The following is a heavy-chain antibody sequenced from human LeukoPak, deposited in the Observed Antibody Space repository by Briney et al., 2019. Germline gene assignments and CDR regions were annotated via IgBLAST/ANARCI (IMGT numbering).Heavy chain of an antibody. Sequence: PSETLSLTCTVSGGSISSYYWSWIRQPPGKGLEWIGYIYYSGSTNYNPSLKSRVAISVDTSKNQFSLKLSSVTAADTAVYYCARSRGWYSSLQYYFDYWGQGTLVTVSS. V-gene: IGHV4-59*01. D-gene: IGHD6-19*01. CDR2: IYYSGST. CDR1: GGSISSYY. J-gene: IGHJ4*02. CDR3: ARSRGWYSSLQYYFDY.